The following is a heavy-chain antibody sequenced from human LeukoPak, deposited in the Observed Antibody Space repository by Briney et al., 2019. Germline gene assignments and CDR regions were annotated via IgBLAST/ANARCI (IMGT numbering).Heavy chain of an antibody. J-gene: IGHJ4*02. V-gene: IGHV3-9*01. CDR1: GFTFDDYA. D-gene: IGHD6-13*01. CDR2: ISWNSGSI. CDR3: AKTPGRSSWHYFDY. Sequence: PGGSLRLSCAASGFTFDDYAMPWVRQAPGKGLEWVSGISWNSGSIGYADSVKGRFTISRDNAKNSLYLQMNSLRAEDTALYYCAKTPGRSSWHYFDYWGQGTLVTVSS.